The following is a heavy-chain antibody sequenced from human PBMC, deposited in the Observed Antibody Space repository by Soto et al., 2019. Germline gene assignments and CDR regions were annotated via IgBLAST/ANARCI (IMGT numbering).Heavy chain of an antibody. CDR1: GGTFSSYA. D-gene: IGHD6-13*01. CDR3: ARDSGVWAPSGAFDI. J-gene: IGHJ3*02. V-gene: IGHV1-69*13. CDR2: IIPIFGTA. Sequence: ASVKVSCEASGGTFSSYAISWVRQAPGQGLEWMGGIIPIFGTANYAQKFQGRVTITADESTSTAYMELSSLRSEYTAVYYCARDSGVWAPSGAFDIWGQGTMVTVSS.